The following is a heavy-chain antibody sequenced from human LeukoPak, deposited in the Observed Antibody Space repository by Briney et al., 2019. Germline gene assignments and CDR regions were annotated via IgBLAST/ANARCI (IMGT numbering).Heavy chain of an antibody. CDR2: IYHSGRT. J-gene: IGHJ6*03. V-gene: IGHV4-38-2*01. CDR3: ARLISGSSGYYHYYYYYYYMDV. D-gene: IGHD3-22*01. CDR1: GYSISSGYY. Sequence: SETLSLTCAVSGYSISSGYYWGWIRQPPGKGLEWIGSIYHSGRTYYNPSLKSRVTISVDTSKNQFSLKLSSVTAADTAVYYCARLISGSSGYYHYYYYYYYMDVWGKGTTVTVSS.